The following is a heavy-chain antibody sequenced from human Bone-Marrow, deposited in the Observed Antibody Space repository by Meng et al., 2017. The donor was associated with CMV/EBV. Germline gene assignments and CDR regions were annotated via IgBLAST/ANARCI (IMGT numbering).Heavy chain of an antibody. V-gene: IGHV4-39*07. CDR1: GGSISSNSYY. CDR3: ARDSKGVRPGQRVYYFDY. Sequence: SETLSLTCTVSGGSISSNSYYWGWIRQPPGKGLEWIGEISHSGSTNYDPSLKSRVTISVDTSKHQFSLKLTSVTAADTAVYYCARDSKGVRPGQRVYYFDYWGQGTLVTVSS. J-gene: IGHJ4*02. CDR2: ISHSGST. D-gene: IGHD3-10*01.